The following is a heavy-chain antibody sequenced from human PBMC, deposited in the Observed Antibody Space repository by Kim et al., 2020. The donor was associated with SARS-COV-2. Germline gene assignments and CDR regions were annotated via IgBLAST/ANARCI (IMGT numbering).Heavy chain of an antibody. J-gene: IGHJ6*02. CDR1: GFTFSSYG. D-gene: IGHD3-9*01. CDR3: AKDLGYYDILTGYTGGVGLTYYYYYGMDV. Sequence: GGSLRLSCAASGFTFSSYGMHWVRQAPGKGLEWVAVISYDGSNKYYADSVKGRFTISRDNSKNTLYLQMNSLRAEDTAVYYCAKDLGYYDILTGYTGGVGLTYYYYYGMDVWGQGTTVTVSS. V-gene: IGHV3-30*18. CDR2: ISYDGSNK.